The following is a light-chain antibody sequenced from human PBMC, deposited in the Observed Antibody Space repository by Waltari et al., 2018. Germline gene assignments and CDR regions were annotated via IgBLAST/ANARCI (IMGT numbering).Light chain of an antibody. CDR1: NISSKS. V-gene: IGLV3-21*04. Sequence: SSVLTPPPPVSVAPGQTARTSCGGDNISSKSVNWYQHKRGQAPMMVIYYDRDRPSGIPERFSGSNFDNTATLTISRVEAGDEADYHCQVWDNSVVVFGGGPKLTVL. CDR2: YDR. CDR3: QVWDNSVVV. J-gene: IGLJ2*01.